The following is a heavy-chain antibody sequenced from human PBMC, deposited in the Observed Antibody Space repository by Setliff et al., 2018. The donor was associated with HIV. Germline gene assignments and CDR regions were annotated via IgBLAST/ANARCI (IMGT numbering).Heavy chain of an antibody. CDR3: AKLGPDVDTAMVNVY. V-gene: IGHV3-23*01. J-gene: IGHJ4*02. CDR1: GFTFSSYA. D-gene: IGHD5-18*01. CDR2: ISGSGGST. Sequence: RLSCAASGFTFSSYAMSWVRQAPGKGLEWVSAISGSGGSTYYADSVKGRFTISRDNSKNTLYLQMNSLRAEDTAVYYCAKLGPDVDTAMVNVYWGQGTLVTVSS.